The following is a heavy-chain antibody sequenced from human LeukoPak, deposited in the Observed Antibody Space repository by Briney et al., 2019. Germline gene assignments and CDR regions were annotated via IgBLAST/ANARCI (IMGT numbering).Heavy chain of an antibody. J-gene: IGHJ6*02. Sequence: KTSETLSLICTVPGGSISSYYWSWIRQPPGKGLEWIGYIYSSGSTNYNPSLKSRVTISVDTSNNQFSLKLSSVTAADTAVYYCARDQGNKDYGMGVWGQGTTVTVSS. CDR3: ARDQGNKDYGMGV. CDR1: GGSISSYY. D-gene: IGHD2/OR15-2a*01. CDR2: IYSSGST. V-gene: IGHV4-59*01.